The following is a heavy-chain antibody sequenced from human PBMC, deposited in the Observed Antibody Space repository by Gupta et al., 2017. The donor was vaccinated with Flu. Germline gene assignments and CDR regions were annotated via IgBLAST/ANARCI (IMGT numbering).Heavy chain of an antibody. Sequence: QVQLQESGPGLVTPSETLSLTCTVSGGSINNYFWNWIRQPPGKGLEWIGYIYYSGSTSYNPSLKSRVTISVDTSKNQFSLKLSSVTAADTAVYFCARHRAYYENSGRAFDFWGRGTMVTVSS. CDR3: ARHRAYYENSGRAFDF. CDR1: GGSINNYF. D-gene: IGHD3-22*01. CDR2: IYYSGST. V-gene: IGHV4-59*08. J-gene: IGHJ3*01.